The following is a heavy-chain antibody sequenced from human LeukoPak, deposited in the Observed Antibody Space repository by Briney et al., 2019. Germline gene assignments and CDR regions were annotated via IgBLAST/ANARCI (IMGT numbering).Heavy chain of an antibody. Sequence: PSETLSLTCTVSGGSINSRPFFWGWIRQPPGKGLEWIGSISYSKSIYYNPSLKSRVTISVDTSKNQFSLKLSSVTAADTAVYYCARETAGIQHWGQGTLVTVSS. CDR2: ISYSKSI. V-gene: IGHV4-39*02. CDR1: GGSINSRPFF. CDR3: ARETAGIQH. D-gene: IGHD5-18*01. J-gene: IGHJ1*01.